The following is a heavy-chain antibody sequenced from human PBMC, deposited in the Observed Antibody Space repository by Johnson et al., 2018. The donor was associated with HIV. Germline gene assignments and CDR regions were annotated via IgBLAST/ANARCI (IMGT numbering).Heavy chain of an antibody. J-gene: IGHJ3*02. D-gene: IGHD6-6*01. V-gene: IGHV3-9*01. CDR3: AKDIMYSSSSSDAFDI. Sequence: VQLVESGGGLVQPGGSLRLSCAASGFTFSSYAMSWVRQAPGKGLEWVSAISWNSGSIGYADSVKGRFTISRDNAKNSLYLQMNILRAEDTALYYCAKDIMYSSSSSDAFDIWGQGTMVTFSS. CDR1: GFTFSSYA. CDR2: ISWNSGSI.